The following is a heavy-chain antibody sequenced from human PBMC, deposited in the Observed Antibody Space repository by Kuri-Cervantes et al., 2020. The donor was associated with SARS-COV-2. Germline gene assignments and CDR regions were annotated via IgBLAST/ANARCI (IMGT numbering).Heavy chain of an antibody. CDR3: ATVARGAIVDTIWEGFDY. CDR2: VYYSGTT. Sequence: SETLSLTCTVSGGSISSQSYYWGWIRQPPGKGLEWIGSVYYSGTTYYNPSLKRRVTLSVDTSKNQFSLKLSPVTAADTAGYYGATVARGAIVDTIWEGFDYWGQGTLVTVSS. V-gene: IGHV4-39*01. D-gene: IGHD5-12*01. CDR1: GGSISSQSYY. J-gene: IGHJ4*02.